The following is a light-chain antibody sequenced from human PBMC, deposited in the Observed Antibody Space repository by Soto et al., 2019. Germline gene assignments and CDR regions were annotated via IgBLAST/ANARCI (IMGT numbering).Light chain of an antibody. CDR3: QQYNSYNT. CDR2: DAS. Sequence: DIPMTQSPSTLSASVGDRVTITCRASQTISSGLAWYQQKPGKAPKVLIYDASTLESGVPSRFSGSGSGTEFTLTISSLQPDDFATYYCQQYNSYNTFGQGTKVEIK. V-gene: IGKV1-5*01. CDR1: QTISSG. J-gene: IGKJ1*01.